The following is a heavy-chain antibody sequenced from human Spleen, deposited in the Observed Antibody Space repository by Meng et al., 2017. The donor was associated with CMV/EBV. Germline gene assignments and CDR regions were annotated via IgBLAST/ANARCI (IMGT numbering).Heavy chain of an antibody. Sequence: SETLSLTCTVSGGSISSYYWSWIRQPPGKGLEWIGYIYYTGNTNYNPSLMGRFTISVDTSKNQFSLKLSSVTAADTAVYYCARVPRFWYFDLWGRGTLVTVSS. CDR2: IYYTGNT. CDR1: GGSISSYY. CDR3: ARVPRFWYFDL. V-gene: IGHV4-59*01. J-gene: IGHJ2*01.